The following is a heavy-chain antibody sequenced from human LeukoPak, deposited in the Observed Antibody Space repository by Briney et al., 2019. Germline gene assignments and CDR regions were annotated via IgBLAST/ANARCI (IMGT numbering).Heavy chain of an antibody. D-gene: IGHD3-22*01. Sequence: GASLRLSCAASGFIFRSYAMSWVRQAPGKGLEWVSGISGSGASTYYADSVKGRFTISRDNSKNTLYLQMKTLRAEDTAVYYCAKAAVVIPDYWGQGTTVTVSS. V-gene: IGHV3-23*01. J-gene: IGHJ4*03. CDR3: AKAAVVIPDY. CDR2: ISGSGAST. CDR1: GFIFRSYA.